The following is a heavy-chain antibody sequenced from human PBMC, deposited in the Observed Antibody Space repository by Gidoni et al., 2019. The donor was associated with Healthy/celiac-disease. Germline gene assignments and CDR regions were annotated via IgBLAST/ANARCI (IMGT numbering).Heavy chain of an antibody. CDR1: GGSISSYY. V-gene: IGHV4-59*01. Sequence: QVQLQESGPGLVKPSETLSLTCTVSGGSISSYYWSWIRQPPGKGLVWIGYIYYSGSTNYNPSLKSRVTISVDTSKNQFSLKLSSVTAADTAVYYCARARFGELLSNNWFDPWGQGTLVTVSS. D-gene: IGHD3-10*01. CDR3: ARARFGELLSNNWFDP. J-gene: IGHJ5*02. CDR2: IYYSGST.